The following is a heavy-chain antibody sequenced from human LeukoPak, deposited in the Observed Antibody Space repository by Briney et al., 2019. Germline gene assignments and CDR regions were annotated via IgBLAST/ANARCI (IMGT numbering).Heavy chain of an antibody. CDR1: GGTFSSYA. CDR3: AHLRKSGVAY. V-gene: IGHV1-69*13. Sequence: PGASVKVSCKASGGTFSSYAISWVRQAPGQGLEWMGGIIPIFGTANYAQEFQGRVTITADESTSTAYMELSSLRSEDTAVYYCAHLRKSGVAYWGQGTLVTVSS. J-gene: IGHJ4*02. D-gene: IGHD5-12*01. CDR2: IIPIFGTA.